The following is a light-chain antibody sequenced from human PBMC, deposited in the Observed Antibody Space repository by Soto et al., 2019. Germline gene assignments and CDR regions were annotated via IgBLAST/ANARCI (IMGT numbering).Light chain of an antibody. CDR1: QSLLHSNGYNY. Sequence: DIVMTQSPLSLPVTPGEPASISCRSSQSLLHSNGYNYLDWYLQKPGQSPQLLIYLGSNRASGVPDRFSGSGSRTHFSFTISSLQPEDFATYYCHQYDSLPPTFGQGTRLEIK. J-gene: IGKJ5*01. CDR2: LGS. CDR3: HQYDSLPPT. V-gene: IGKV2-28*01.